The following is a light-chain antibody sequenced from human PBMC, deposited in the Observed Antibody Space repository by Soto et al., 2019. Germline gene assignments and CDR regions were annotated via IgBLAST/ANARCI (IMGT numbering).Light chain of an antibody. Sequence: EIVLTQSPATLSSVPGERVKVSWRPSQYINTRLAWYQHRPGQAPRLLIYQTSLRAAGIPARFSASGSGTDFTLTISDVQTEDFALYSCHQRQSWPRTFGKGTKVDIK. CDR2: QTS. CDR3: HQRQSWPRT. J-gene: IGKJ1*01. CDR1: QYINTR. V-gene: IGKV3-11*01.